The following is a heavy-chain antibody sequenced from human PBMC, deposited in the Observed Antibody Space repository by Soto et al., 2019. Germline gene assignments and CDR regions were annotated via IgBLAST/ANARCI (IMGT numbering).Heavy chain of an antibody. D-gene: IGHD4-17*01. CDR2: ITSSSRYI. CDR1: GFTFSNFG. CDR3: ARDAYDYGDHFDAFDI. V-gene: IGHV3-21*01. J-gene: IGHJ3*02. Sequence: EVQLAESGGGLVKPGGSLRLSCAASGFTFSNFGMNWVRQAPGKGLEWVSSITSSSRYIYYTDSVKGRFTISRDNARNSLSLQMNSLRAEDTALYYCARDAYDYGDHFDAFDIWGQGTLVTVSS.